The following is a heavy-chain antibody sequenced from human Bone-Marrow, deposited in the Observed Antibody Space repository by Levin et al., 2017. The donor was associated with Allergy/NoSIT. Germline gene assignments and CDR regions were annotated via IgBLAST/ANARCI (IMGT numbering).Heavy chain of an antibody. J-gene: IGHJ3*01. D-gene: IGHD3-10*01. CDR3: SRDFGTDALDV. Sequence: GSGPTLVKPTQTLTLTCTFSGFSLSTPGVGLDWIRQPPGKALEWLGLIYWDDNKRYSPSLKTRLTISTATANNQVVLPIPNMDPVDTATYYCSRDFGTDALDVWGQGILVAVSS. CDR1: GFSLSTPGVG. V-gene: IGHV2-5*02. CDR2: IYWDDNK.